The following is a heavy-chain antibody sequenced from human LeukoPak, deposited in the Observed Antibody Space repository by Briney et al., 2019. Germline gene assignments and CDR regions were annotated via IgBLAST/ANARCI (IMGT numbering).Heavy chain of an antibody. Sequence: ASVKVSCKASGGTFSSYAISWVRQAPGQGLEWMGGIIPIFGTANYAQKFQGRVTITTDESTSTAYMELSSLRSEDTAVYYCARCFHSGSYKAGYYYMDVWGKGTTVTVSS. D-gene: IGHD1-26*01. CDR2: IIPIFGTA. CDR1: GGTFSSYA. J-gene: IGHJ6*03. CDR3: ARCFHSGSYKAGYYYMDV. V-gene: IGHV1-69*05.